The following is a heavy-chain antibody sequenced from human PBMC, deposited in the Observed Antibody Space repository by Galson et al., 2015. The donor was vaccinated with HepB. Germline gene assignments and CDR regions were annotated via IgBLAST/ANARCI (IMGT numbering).Heavy chain of an antibody. CDR2: FSDSGNT. CDR1: GFTFSSSA. J-gene: IGHJ4*02. Sequence: SLRLSCAASGFTFSSSATTWVRQAPGKGLEWVSSFSDSGNTYSAESVKGRFTISKDTSKSTLYLQMNSLRAEDTALYYCAKGKISATGLDYWGQGTLVTVSS. D-gene: IGHD6-13*01. V-gene: IGHV3-23*01. CDR3: AKGKISATGLDY.